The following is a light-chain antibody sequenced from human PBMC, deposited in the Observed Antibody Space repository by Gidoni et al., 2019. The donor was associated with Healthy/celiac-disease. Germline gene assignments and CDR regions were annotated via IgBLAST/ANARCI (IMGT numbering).Light chain of an antibody. CDR2: QDR. CDR3: QAWDSSTVV. J-gene: IGLJ2*01. CDR1: KLGDKY. Sequence: SYELPQPPSVSVSPGQTASITCSGDKLGDKYACWYQQKPGQSPVRVIYQDRKRPSGIPERFSGSNSGNTATLTISGTQAMDEADYYGQAWDSSTVVFGGGTKLTVL. V-gene: IGLV3-1*01.